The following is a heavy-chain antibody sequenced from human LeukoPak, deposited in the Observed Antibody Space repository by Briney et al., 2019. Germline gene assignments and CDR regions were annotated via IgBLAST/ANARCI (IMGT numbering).Heavy chain of an antibody. J-gene: IGHJ4*02. D-gene: IGHD4-23*01. CDR3: ARTNYGGNQGDFDY. Sequence: SVKVSCKASGGTFSSYAISWVRQAPGQGLEWMGRIIPIFGTANYAQKFQGRVTITTDESTSTAYMELSSLRSEDTAVYYCARTNYGGNQGDFDYWGQGTLVTVSS. CDR1: GGTFSSYA. CDR2: IIPIFGTA. V-gene: IGHV1-69*05.